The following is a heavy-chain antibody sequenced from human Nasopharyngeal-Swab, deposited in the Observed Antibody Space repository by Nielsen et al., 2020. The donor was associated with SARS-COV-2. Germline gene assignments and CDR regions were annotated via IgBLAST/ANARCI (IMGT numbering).Heavy chain of an antibody. V-gene: IGHV1-3*01. Sequence: WVRQAPGQRLEWMGWINAGNGNTKYSQKFQGRVTITADESTSTAYMELSSLRSEDTAVYYCARSLSPDCGGDCYYFDYWGQGTLVTVSS. J-gene: IGHJ4*02. D-gene: IGHD2-21*01. CDR3: ARSLSPDCGGDCYYFDY. CDR2: INAGNGNT.